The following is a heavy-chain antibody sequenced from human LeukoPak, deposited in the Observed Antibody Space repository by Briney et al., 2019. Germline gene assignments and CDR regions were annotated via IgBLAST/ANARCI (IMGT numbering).Heavy chain of an antibody. V-gene: IGHV4-34*01. CDR1: GGSFSGYY. D-gene: IGHD6-13*01. CDR3: ARSVFRQQVEPFDY. Sequence: PSETLSLTCAVYGGSFSGYYWSWIRQPPGKGLEWIGEINHSGSTNYNPSLKSRVTISVDTSKNQFSLKLSSVTAADTAVYYCARSVFRQQVEPFDYWGQGTLVTVSS. CDR2: INHSGST. J-gene: IGHJ4*02.